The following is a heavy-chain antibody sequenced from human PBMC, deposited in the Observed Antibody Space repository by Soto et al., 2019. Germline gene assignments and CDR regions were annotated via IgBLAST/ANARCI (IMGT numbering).Heavy chain of an antibody. V-gene: IGHV1-3*01. J-gene: IGHJ4*02. CDR1: GYTFTSYA. CDR3: ARDRLAVAGYYFDY. Sequence: PSVKFSCKSSGYTFTSYAMHWVRQAPGQRLEWMGRINAGNGNTKYSQKFQGRVTITRDTSASTAYMELSSLRSEDTAVYYCARDRLAVAGYYFDYWGQGTLVTVSS. CDR2: INAGNGNT. D-gene: IGHD6-19*01.